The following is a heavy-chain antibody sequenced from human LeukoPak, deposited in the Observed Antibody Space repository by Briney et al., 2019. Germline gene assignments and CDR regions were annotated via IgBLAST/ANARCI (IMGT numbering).Heavy chain of an antibody. CDR1: GFTFITYS. CDR3: ARTMDYYYGMDV. Sequence: NPGGSLRLSCAASGFTFITYSMNWVRQAPGKGLEWVSSISFSSGYIYYADSLKGRFTISRDNAKNSLYLQMNGLRAEDTAVYYCARTMDYYYGMDVWGQGTTVTVSS. CDR2: ISFSSGYI. J-gene: IGHJ6*02. V-gene: IGHV3-21*01. D-gene: IGHD2-8*01.